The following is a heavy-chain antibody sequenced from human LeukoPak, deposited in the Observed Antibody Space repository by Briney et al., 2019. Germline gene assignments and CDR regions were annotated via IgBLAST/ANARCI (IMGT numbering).Heavy chain of an antibody. CDR1: GYSFTSYW. Sequence: GESLKISCKGSGYSFTSYWIGWVCQMPGKGLEWMGIIYPGDSDTRYSPSFQGQVTISADKSISTAYLQWSSLKASDTAMYYCARELDSSSSGAYYFDYWGQGTLVTVSS. V-gene: IGHV5-51*01. CDR2: IYPGDSDT. J-gene: IGHJ4*02. CDR3: ARELDSSSSGAYYFDY. D-gene: IGHD6-6*01.